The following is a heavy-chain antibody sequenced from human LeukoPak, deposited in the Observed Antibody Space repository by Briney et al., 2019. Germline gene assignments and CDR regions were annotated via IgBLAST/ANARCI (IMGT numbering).Heavy chain of an antibody. V-gene: IGHV3-21*01. CDR3: ARVYWGPGTAMVTYFVNDAFDI. Sequence: GGSLRLSCAASGFTFSSYSMNWVRQAPGKGLEWVSSISSSSSYIYDADSVKGRFTISRDNAKNSLYLQMNSLRAEDTAVYYCARVYWGPGTAMVTYFVNDAFDIWGQGTMVTVSS. D-gene: IGHD5-18*01. CDR2: ISSSSSYI. CDR1: GFTFSSYS. J-gene: IGHJ3*02.